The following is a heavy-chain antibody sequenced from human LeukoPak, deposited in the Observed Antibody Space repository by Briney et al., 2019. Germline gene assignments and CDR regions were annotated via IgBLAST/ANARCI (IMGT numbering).Heavy chain of an antibody. CDR3: AKVQDGSGSYYPNSDY. Sequence: GGSLRLSCAAAGFTFSNYAMTWVRQAPGKGLEWVSGISGTGGTTYYADSVKGRFTISRDNSKNRLYLQMNSLRAEDTAVYYCAKVQDGSGSYYPNSDYWGQGTLVTVSS. V-gene: IGHV3-23*01. CDR1: GFTFSNYA. J-gene: IGHJ4*02. CDR2: ISGTGGTT. D-gene: IGHD3-10*01.